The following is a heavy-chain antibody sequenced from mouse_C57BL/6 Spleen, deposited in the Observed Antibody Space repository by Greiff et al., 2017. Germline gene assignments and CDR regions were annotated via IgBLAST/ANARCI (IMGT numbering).Heavy chain of an antibody. D-gene: IGHD1-1*01. CDR2: INPGSGGT. V-gene: IGHV1-54*01. CDR3: ARRGSSYWYFDV. CDR1: GYAFTNYL. Sequence: QVQLQQSGAELVRPGTSVKVSCKASGYAFTNYLIEWVKQRPGQGLEWIGVINPGSGGTNYNEKLKGKATLTADKSSSTAYMQLSSLPSEDSAVYFCARRGSSYWYFDVWGTGTTVTVSS. J-gene: IGHJ1*03.